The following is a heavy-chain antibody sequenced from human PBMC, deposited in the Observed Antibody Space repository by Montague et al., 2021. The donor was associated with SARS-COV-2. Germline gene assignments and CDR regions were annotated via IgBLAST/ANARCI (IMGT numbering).Heavy chain of an antibody. J-gene: IGHJ4*02. D-gene: IGHD2-15*01. V-gene: IGHV3-21*01. CDR3: VRGGACSGGKCNGGARD. Sequence: SLRLSCAASGFTFRSCTMSWVRQSPGMGLEWVSFISSSSSSIYYADSLKGRFTISRDNAKNSLYLQMNSLRVEDTAVYYCVRGGACSGGKCNGGARDWGQGTLVTVSS. CDR2: ISSSSSSI. CDR1: GFTFRSCT.